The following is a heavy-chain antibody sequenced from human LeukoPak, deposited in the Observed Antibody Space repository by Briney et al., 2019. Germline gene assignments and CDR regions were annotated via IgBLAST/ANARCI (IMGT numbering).Heavy chain of an antibody. CDR1: GFTFSSYG. CDR3: AKDPSFRPGYFDY. V-gene: IGHV3-30*02. J-gene: IGHJ4*02. CDR2: IRYDGSNK. Sequence: GGSLRLSCAASGFTFSSYGMHWVRQAPGKGLEGVAVIRYDGSNKYYADSVKGRFTISRDNSKNTLYLQLNSLRAEDTAVYYCAKDPSFRPGYFDYWGQGTLVTVSS.